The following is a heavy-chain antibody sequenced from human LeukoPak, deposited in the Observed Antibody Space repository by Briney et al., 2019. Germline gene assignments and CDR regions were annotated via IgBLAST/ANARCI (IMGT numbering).Heavy chain of an antibody. CDR3: ARMGVTTMIVPGVDY. Sequence: PGGSLRLSCAASGFTISSYGMSWVRQAPGKGLEWVSAISGSGGSTYYADSVKGRFTISRDNSKNTLYLQMNSLRAEDTAVYYCARMGVTTMIVPGVDYWGQGTLVTVSS. V-gene: IGHV3-23*01. J-gene: IGHJ4*02. D-gene: IGHD3-22*01. CDR2: ISGSGGST. CDR1: GFTISSYG.